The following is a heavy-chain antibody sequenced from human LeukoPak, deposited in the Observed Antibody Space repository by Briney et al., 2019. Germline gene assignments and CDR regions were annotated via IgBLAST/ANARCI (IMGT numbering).Heavy chain of an antibody. J-gene: IGHJ4*02. Sequence: GGSLRLSCAASGFTFRTYWMHWVRQAPGKGLEWVSGISWNSGSIGYADSVKGRFTISRDNAKNSLYLQMNSLRAEDTALYYCAKDRLWFGESHLDYWGQGTLVTVSS. CDR3: AKDRLWFGESHLDY. CDR1: GFTFRTYW. V-gene: IGHV3-9*01. D-gene: IGHD3-10*01. CDR2: ISWNSGSI.